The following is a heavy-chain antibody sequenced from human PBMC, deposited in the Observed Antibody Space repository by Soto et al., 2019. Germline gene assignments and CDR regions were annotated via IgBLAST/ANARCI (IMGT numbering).Heavy chain of an antibody. V-gene: IGHV2-5*02. CDR3: AHMVEGAYFEH. CDR2: IYWDDDK. J-gene: IGHJ4*02. Sequence: QITLKESGPTLVKPTQTLTLTCTFSGVSRSVRGMGVGWIRQPPGKALEWLALIYWDDDKRYSPSLRSRLTISKDASKTPVVLTIAHMDPVDTATYSSAHMVEGAYFEHWGQGILVSVSS. CDR1: GVSRSVRGMG. D-gene: IGHD3-10*01.